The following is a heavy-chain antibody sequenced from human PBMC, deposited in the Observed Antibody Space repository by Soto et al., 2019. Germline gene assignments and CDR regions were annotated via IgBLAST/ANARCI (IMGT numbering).Heavy chain of an antibody. Sequence: PGESLKISCKGSGYSFTSYWIGWVRQMPGKGLEWMGIIYPGDSDTRYSPSFQGHVTISADKSITTAYVQWSSLKASDTAMYYCACRIVRYDYNGMDLWGQGTTVTVSS. V-gene: IGHV5-51*01. CDR1: GYSFTSYW. D-gene: IGHD3-10*01. J-gene: IGHJ6*02. CDR2: IYPGDSDT. CDR3: ACRIVRYDYNGMDL.